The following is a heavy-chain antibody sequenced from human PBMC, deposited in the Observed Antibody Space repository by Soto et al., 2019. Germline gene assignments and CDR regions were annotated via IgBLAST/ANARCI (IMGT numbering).Heavy chain of an antibody. J-gene: IGHJ4*02. CDR2: ISSGSGTT. CDR3: SRGHYSEFI. CDR1: GFTFISYA. D-gene: IGHD1-26*01. Sequence: PGGSRLSCAASGFTFISYAMTWVRQAPGTGLEWVSTISSGSGTTYYADSVKGRFTISRDNAKSSLYLEMSGLRDEDTAVYFCSRGHYSEFIGGQGTPVTVSS. V-gene: IGHV3-48*02.